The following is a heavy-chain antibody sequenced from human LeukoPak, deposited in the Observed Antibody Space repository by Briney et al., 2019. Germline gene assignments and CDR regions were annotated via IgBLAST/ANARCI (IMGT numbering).Heavy chain of an antibody. Sequence: GGSLKLSCAASGLTISINYMSWVRQAPGMGLEWVSILYADGTTFYLDSLKGRFTIARDNSKNTLYLQMNSLRAEDTAVYYCARWFCTTTNCYYDYWGQGTLVTVSS. CDR1: GLTISINY. CDR3: ARWFCTTTNCYYDY. D-gene: IGHD2-2*01. J-gene: IGHJ4*02. CDR2: LYADGTT. V-gene: IGHV3-53*01.